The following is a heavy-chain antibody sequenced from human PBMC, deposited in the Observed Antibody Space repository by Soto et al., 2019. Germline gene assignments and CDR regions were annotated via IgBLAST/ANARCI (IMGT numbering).Heavy chain of an antibody. D-gene: IGHD5-12*01. V-gene: IGHV4-59*08. CDR2: IYSSGST. CDR1: GGSISSYY. CDR3: ARHCGGYDYLRYYYYYMDV. Sequence: SETLSLTCTVSGGSISSYYWSWIRQPPGKGLEWIGYIYSSGSTNYNPSLTSRVTISVDTTKNQFSLNLSSVTAPDTALYYSARHCGGYDYLRYYYYYMDVWGKGTRVTVSS. J-gene: IGHJ6*03.